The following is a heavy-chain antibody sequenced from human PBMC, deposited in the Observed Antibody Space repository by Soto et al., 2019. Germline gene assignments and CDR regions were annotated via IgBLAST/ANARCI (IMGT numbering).Heavy chain of an antibody. J-gene: IGHJ4*02. Sequence: SETLSLTCTVSGGSISSSSYYWGWIRQPPGKGLEWIGSIYYSGSTYYNPSLKSRVTISVDTSKNQFSLKLSSVTAADTAVYYCARHYGDVPFDYWGQGTLVTVSS. D-gene: IGHD4-17*01. V-gene: IGHV4-39*01. CDR3: ARHYGDVPFDY. CDR1: GGSISSSSYY. CDR2: IYYSGST.